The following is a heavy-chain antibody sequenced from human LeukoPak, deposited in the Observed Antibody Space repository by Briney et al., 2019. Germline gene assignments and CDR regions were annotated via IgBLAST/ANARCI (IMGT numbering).Heavy chain of an antibody. J-gene: IGHJ6*03. D-gene: IGHD5-18*01. CDR1: GGSTTNYY. V-gene: IGHV4-59*01. Sequence: PSETPSLTSTVSGGSTTNYYSTSSREPPRERLWWLSYIYYYGSTNYNPSLESRLTLKVDTSKNQFSLKLSSVAAADTDVYYCAREGAGSYGFRYIDVWGKGTTVTVS. CDR2: IYYYGST. CDR3: AREGAGSYGFRYIDV.